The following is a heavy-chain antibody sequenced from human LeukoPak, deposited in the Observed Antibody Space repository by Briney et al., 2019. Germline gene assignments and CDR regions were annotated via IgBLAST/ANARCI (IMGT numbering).Heavy chain of an antibody. V-gene: IGHV4-39*01. J-gene: IGHJ4*02. Sequence: SETLSLTCTVSGGSISSSSYYWGWIRQPPGKGLEWIGSIHSSGSTYYNASLKSRVTVSVDTSKNQFSLRVSSVSAAETAVYYCARGGSRLAKGFDYWGQGTLVTVSS. CDR1: GGSISSSSYY. D-gene: IGHD6-13*01. CDR3: ARGGSRLAKGFDY. CDR2: IHSSGST.